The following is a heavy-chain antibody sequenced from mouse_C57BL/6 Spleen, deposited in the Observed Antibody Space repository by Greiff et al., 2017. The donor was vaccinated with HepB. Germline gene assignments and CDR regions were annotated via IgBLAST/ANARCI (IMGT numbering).Heavy chain of an antibody. Sequence: EVKVVESGGGLVKPGGSLKLSCAASGFTFSSYAMSWVRQTPEKRLEWVATISDGGSYTYYPDNVKGRFTISRDNAKNNLYLQMSHLKSEDTAMYYCARARTMITTYYFDYWGQGTTLTVSS. CDR2: ISDGGSYT. CDR1: GFTFSSYA. V-gene: IGHV5-4*03. J-gene: IGHJ2*01. D-gene: IGHD2-4*01. CDR3: ARARTMITTYYFDY.